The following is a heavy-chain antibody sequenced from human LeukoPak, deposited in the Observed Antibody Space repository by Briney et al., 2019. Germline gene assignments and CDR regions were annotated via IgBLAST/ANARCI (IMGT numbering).Heavy chain of an antibody. CDR1: GFTFSSYW. J-gene: IGHJ5*02. D-gene: IGHD2-21*02. V-gene: IGHV3-74*01. CDR3: ARALPYCGGDCYSGGWFDP. Sequence: GGSLRLSCAASGFTFSSYWMHWVRQAPGKGLVWVSRINSDGSSTSYADSVKGRFTISRDNAKNTLYLQMNSLRAEDTAVYYCARALPYCGGDCYSGGWFDPWGQGTLVTVSS. CDR2: INSDGSST.